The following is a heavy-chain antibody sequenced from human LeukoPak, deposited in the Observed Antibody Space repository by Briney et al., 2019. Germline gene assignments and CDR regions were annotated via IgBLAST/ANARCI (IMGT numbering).Heavy chain of an antibody. CDR3: ARGAGYGGYYYFDY. J-gene: IGHJ4*02. D-gene: IGHD5-12*01. CDR1: GITFRSTA. V-gene: IGHV3-30-3*01. CDR2: ISDDGSNK. Sequence: GRPLRLSCAALGITFRSTATPGVPQAPGKGLEWVAVISDDGSNKYYADSVKGRFTIARDNSKNTLYLQMISLRAEDTALYYCARGAGYGGYYYFDYWGQGTLVTVSS.